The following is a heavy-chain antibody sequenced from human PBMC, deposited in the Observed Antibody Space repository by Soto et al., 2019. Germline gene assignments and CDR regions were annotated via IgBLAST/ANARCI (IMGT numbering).Heavy chain of an antibody. Sequence: PGGSLTLSCATSGFNFNNYAMSWVGQAPGERLEWVSFISSSGGTTYYADSVKGRFTISRDNSRNTVFLQMNTLGAEDTAIYYCAPLMTVNGPGCGRAAEYCGQGTQVTDS. V-gene: IGHV3-23*01. CDR2: ISSSGGTT. CDR3: APLMTVNGPGCGRAAEY. CDR1: GFNFNNYA. J-gene: IGHJ4*02. D-gene: IGHD3-10*01.